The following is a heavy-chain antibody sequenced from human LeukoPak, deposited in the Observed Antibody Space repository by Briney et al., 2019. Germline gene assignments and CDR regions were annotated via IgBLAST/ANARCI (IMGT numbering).Heavy chain of an antibody. CDR1: GYTFTSYG. CDR2: ISAYNGNT. V-gene: IGHV1-18*04. J-gene: IGHJ5*02. D-gene: IGHD4-17*01. CDR3: ARTGPSYGINWFDP. Sequence: ASVRVSCKASGYTFTSYGISWVRQAPGQGLEWMGWISAYNGNTNYAQKLQGRVTMTTDTSTSTAYMELRSLRSDDTAVYYCARTGPSYGINWFDPWGQGTLVTVSS.